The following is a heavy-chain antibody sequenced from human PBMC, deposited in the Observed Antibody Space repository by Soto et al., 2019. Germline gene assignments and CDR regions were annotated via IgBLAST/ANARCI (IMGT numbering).Heavy chain of an antibody. J-gene: IGHJ4*02. CDR1: GYAFTTYG. CDR3: ARGRYGDY. D-gene: IGHD1-1*01. Sequence: QVHLVQSGAEVKKPGASVKVSCKGSGYAFTTYGITWVRQAPGQGLEWMGWISAHNGNTNYAQKLQGRVTVTRDTTPSTAYMELRGLATDDPAGLYCARGRYGDYWGQGALVTVSS. V-gene: IGHV1-18*01. CDR2: ISAHNGNT.